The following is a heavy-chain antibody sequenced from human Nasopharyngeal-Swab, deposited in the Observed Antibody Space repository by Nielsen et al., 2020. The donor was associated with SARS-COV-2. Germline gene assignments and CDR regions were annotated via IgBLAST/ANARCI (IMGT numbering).Heavy chain of an antibody. CDR3: ARDPMMCRSTSCAFDN. D-gene: IGHD2-2*01. CDR2: INPSGGSP. Sequence: ASVKVSCKASGFTFTNYYIHWVRQAPGQGLEWMAIINPSGGSPTYAQRFQGRVTMTWDTSTGTVYMEISSLRFDDTAVYYCARDPMMCRSTSCAFDNWGQGTLVTVSS. J-gene: IGHJ4*02. V-gene: IGHV1-46*01. CDR1: GFTFTNYY.